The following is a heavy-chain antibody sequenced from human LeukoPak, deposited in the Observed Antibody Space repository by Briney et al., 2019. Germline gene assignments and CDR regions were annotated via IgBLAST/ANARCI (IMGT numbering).Heavy chain of an antibody. D-gene: IGHD3-9*01. Sequence: GGSLRLSCVASGFSFSTHWMHWVRQAPGKGLEWVATINLGGTNKYYVDAVKGRFSISRDDATSSLHLQMNSLKVEDTAVYYCAGIDADWGQGTLVTVSS. J-gene: IGHJ4*02. CDR3: AGIDAD. CDR2: INLGGTNK. V-gene: IGHV3-7*03. CDR1: GFSFSTHW.